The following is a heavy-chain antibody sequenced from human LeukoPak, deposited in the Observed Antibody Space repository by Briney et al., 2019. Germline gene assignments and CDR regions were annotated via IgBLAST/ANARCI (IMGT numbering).Heavy chain of an antibody. CDR3: ARDDYYGSGSYLN. CDR2: IYYSGST. D-gene: IGHD3-10*01. Sequence: PSETLSLTCTVSGGSISSYYWSWIRQPPGKGLEWIAYIYYSGSTNYNPSLKSRVTISVDTSKNQFSLKLSSVTAADTAVYYCARDDYYGSGSYLNWGQGTLVTVSS. J-gene: IGHJ1*01. V-gene: IGHV4-59*01. CDR1: GGSISSYY.